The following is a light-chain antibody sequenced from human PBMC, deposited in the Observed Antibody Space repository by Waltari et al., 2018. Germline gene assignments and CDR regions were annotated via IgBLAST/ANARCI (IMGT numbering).Light chain of an antibody. Sequence: EIVMTQSPATLSVSPGERATLSCRASQSVSSNLTWYQQKPGQAPRLLIYTASTRATGIPSRFSGSGSGTEFTLTISSLQSEDFAVYYCQQYNNWLPWTFGQGTKVE. CDR1: QSVSSN. CDR2: TAS. V-gene: IGKV3-15*01. CDR3: QQYNNWLPWT. J-gene: IGKJ1*01.